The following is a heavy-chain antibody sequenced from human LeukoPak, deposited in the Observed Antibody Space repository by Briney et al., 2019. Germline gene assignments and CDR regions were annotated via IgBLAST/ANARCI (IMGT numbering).Heavy chain of an antibody. CDR2: INHSGST. CDR1: GGSFSGYY. D-gene: IGHD1-26*01. CDR3: ARVSGSYEIRFDP. Sequence: SETLSLTCAVYGGSFSGYYWSWFRRPPGKGLEWIGEINHSGSTNYNPSLKSRVTISVDTSKNQFSLKLSSVTAADTAVYYCARVSGSYEIRFDPWGQGTLVTVSS. V-gene: IGHV4-34*01. J-gene: IGHJ5*02.